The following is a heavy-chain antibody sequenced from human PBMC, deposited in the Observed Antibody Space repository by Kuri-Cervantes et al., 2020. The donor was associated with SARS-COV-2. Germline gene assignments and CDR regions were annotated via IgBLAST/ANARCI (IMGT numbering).Heavy chain of an antibody. J-gene: IGHJ3*02. D-gene: IGHD3-16*02. V-gene: IGHV4-4*07. Sequence: SETLSLTCTVSGGSISSYYWSWIRQPAGKGLEWIGRIYTSGSTNYNPSLKSRVTMSVDTSKNQFSLKLSSVTAADTAVYYCARDPLGITFGGVIVDAFDIWGQGTMVTV. CDR3: ARDPLGITFGGVIVDAFDI. CDR2: IYTSGST. CDR1: GGSISSYY.